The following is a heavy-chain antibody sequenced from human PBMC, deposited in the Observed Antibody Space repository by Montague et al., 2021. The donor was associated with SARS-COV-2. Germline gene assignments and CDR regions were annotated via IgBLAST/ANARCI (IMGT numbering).Heavy chain of an antibody. J-gene: IGHJ3*02. Sequence: SETLSLTCAVYDGSFSGYYWSWIRQPPGKGLEWIGEINHSGSTNYNPSLKSRVTISVDTSKNQFSLKLNSVGAADTAMYYCARGQVTIFGVLIMLPAAGALDIWGQGAMVTVSS. CDR3: ARGQVTIFGVLIMLPAAGALDI. CDR2: INHSGST. CDR1: DGSFSGYY. V-gene: IGHV4-34*01. D-gene: IGHD3-3*01.